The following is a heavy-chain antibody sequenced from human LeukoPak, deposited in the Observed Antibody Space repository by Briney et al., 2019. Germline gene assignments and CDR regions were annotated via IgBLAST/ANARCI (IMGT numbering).Heavy chain of an antibody. CDR1: GFTFGDYA. V-gene: IGHV3-49*04. D-gene: IGHD3-10*01. Sequence: GGSLRLSCTASGFTFGDYAMSWVRQAPGKGLEWVGFIRSKAYGGTADYAASMKGRFTISRDDSKSIAYLQMNSLKTEDTAVYYCTPGPYYYGSGSYPYYFDYWGQGTLVTVSS. CDR2: IRSKAYGGTA. J-gene: IGHJ4*02. CDR3: TPGPYYYGSGSYPYYFDY.